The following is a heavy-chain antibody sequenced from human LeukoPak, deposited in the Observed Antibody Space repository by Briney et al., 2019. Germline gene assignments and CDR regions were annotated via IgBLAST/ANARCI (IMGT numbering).Heavy chain of an antibody. D-gene: IGHD2-2*02. CDR3: ARDDPAGGYCSSTSCYTPAIYYMDV. CDR2: INPSGGST. CDR1: GYTFTSYY. V-gene: IGHV1-46*01. J-gene: IGHJ6*03. Sequence: ASVKVSCKASGYTFTSYYMHWVRQAPGQGLEWMGIINPSGGSTSYAQKFQGRVTMTRDTSTSTVYMELSSLRSEDTAVYYCARDDPAGGYCSSTSCYTPAIYYMDVWGKGTTVTVSS.